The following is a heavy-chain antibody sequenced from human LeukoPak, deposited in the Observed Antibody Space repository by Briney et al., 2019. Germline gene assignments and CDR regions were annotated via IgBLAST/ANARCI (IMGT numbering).Heavy chain of an antibody. V-gene: IGHV3-7*03. J-gene: IGHJ3*02. D-gene: IGHD3-10*01. CDR1: GFTLNSYW. CDR3: ARDWVAGVPFDAFDI. CDR2: IKEDGSEK. Sequence: GGSLRLSCAASGFTLNSYWMSWVRQAPGKGLEWVANIKEDGSEKYYVDSVKGRFTISRDNAKNSLYLHMNSLTAEDTAMYYCARDWVAGVPFDAFDIWGQGTMVSVSS.